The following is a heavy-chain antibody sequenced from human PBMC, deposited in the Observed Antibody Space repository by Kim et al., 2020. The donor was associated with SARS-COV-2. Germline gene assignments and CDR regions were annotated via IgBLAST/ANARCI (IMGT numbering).Heavy chain of an antibody. CDR1: GITFRDYY. J-gene: IGHJ4*02. CDR2: ISGSGGSI. V-gene: IGHV3-11*01. CDR3: VSQYYDSTALAY. Sequence: GGSLRLSCAASGITFRDYYMIWIRQAPWKGLEWVSYISGSGGSIYYADSVRGRFTISRDNAKNSAYLQINSLRAEDTAVYYCVSQYYDSTALAYSGQGS. D-gene: IGHD3-22*01.